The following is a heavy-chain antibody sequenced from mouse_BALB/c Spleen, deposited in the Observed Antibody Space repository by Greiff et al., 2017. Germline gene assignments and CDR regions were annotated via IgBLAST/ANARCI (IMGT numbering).Heavy chain of an antibody. CDR3: ARSRGNWFAY. CDR2: IYPYNGGT. J-gene: IGHJ3*01. D-gene: IGHD1-1*02. V-gene: IGHV1S29*02. CDR1: GYTFTDYN. Sequence: VQLQQSGPELVKPGASVKISCKASGYTFTDYNMHWVKQSHGKSLEWIGYIYPYNGGTGYNQKFKSKATLTVDNSSSTAYMDLRSLTSEDSAVYYCARSRGNWFAYWGQGTLVTVSA.